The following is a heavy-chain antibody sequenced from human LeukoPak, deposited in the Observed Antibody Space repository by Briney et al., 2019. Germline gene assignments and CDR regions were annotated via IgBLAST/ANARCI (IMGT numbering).Heavy chain of an antibody. J-gene: IGHJ2*01. Sequence: SETLSLTCTVSGGSISSGSYYWSWIRQPAGKGLEWIGRIHTSGSTKYNPSLKSRVTISVDTSKNQFSLKLRSVTAADTAVYYCAREIGRIGVVVIAWYFDLWGRGTLVTVSS. V-gene: IGHV4-61*02. D-gene: IGHD3-22*01. CDR2: IHTSGST. CDR1: GGSISSGSYY. CDR3: AREIGRIGVVVIAWYFDL.